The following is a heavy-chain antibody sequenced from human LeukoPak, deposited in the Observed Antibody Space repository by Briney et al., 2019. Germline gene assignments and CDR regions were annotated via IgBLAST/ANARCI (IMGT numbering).Heavy chain of an antibody. V-gene: IGHV4-4*07. D-gene: IGHD2-2*01. Sequence: PSETLSLTCTVSGGSISSDYWSWIRQPAGKGLEWIGRIYTTGSTNYSPSLKSRVTMSVDTSKNQFSLKLSSVTAADTAVYYCARVVPAGLWYYYYYYMDVWGKGTTVTVSS. CDR2: IYTTGST. J-gene: IGHJ6*03. CDR3: ARVVPAGLWYYYYYYMDV. CDR1: GGSISSDY.